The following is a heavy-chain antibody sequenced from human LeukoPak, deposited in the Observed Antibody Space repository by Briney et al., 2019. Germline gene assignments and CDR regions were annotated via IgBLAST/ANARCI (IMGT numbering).Heavy chain of an antibody. CDR3: ARSDYGDYEGQYYLDY. CDR1: GGSFSGYY. J-gene: IGHJ4*02. V-gene: IGHV4-34*01. CDR2: INHSGST. D-gene: IGHD4-17*01. Sequence: SETLSLTCAVYGGSFSGYYWSWIRQPPGKGLEWIGEINHSGSTNYNPSLKSRVTISVDTSKNQFSLKLSSVTAADTAVYYCARSDYGDYEGQYYLDYWGQGTLVTVSS.